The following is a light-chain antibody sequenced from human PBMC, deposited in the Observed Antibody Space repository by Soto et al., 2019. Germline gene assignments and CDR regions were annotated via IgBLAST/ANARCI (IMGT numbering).Light chain of an antibody. CDR3: QQYSSSSGT. V-gene: IGKV3-20*01. J-gene: IGKJ1*01. Sequence: DILLTQSPCTLSSSLGDRATLYCRASHSVSSSSLAWYQQKRGQSPGLLIYGASSRDSGIPDRFSGSGSGPNFTLTISRLEPDDFAVYFCQQYSSSSGTFGQGTKVDIK. CDR2: GAS. CDR1: HSVSSSS.